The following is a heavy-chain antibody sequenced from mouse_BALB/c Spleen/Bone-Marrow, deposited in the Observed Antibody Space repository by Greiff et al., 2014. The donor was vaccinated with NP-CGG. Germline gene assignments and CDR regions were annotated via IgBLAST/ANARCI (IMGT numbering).Heavy chain of an antibody. V-gene: IGHV1-9*01. CDR1: GYTFSSYW. Sequence: VQLQQSGAELMKPGASVKISCKATGYTFSSYWIEWVKQRPGHGLEWIGEILPGSGNTNYNENFKGKATFTADTSSNTAYMQLSSLTSEDSAVYYCARRLLYYFDYWGQGITLTVSS. CDR3: ARRLLYYFDY. D-gene: IGHD1-2*01. J-gene: IGHJ2*01. CDR2: ILPGSGNT.